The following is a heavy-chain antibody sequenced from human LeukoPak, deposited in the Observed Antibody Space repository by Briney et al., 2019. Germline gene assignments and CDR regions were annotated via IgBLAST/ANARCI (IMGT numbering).Heavy chain of an antibody. V-gene: IGHV4-31*03. J-gene: IGHJ5*02. D-gene: IGHD4-17*01. CDR2: IYYSGST. Sequence: PSETLSLTCTVSGGSISSGGYYWSWIRQHPGKGLEWIGYIYYSGSTYYNPSLKSRVTISVDTFKNQFSLKLSSVTAAGTAVYYCARHPMTTVTRTPYNWFDPWGQGTLVTVSS. CDR1: GGSISSGGYY. CDR3: ARHPMTTVTRTPYNWFDP.